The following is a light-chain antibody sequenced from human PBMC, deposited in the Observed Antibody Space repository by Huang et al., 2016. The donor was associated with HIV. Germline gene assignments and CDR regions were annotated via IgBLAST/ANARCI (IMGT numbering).Light chain of an antibody. V-gene: IGKV1-39*01. CDR1: QTISNY. J-gene: IGKJ4*01. Sequence: DIQMPQSPSSVSASVGDRVTITCRASQTISNYLNWYQQKPGNATKLLIFGTSTLQSGVPSRFSGSASGTDFTLTISSLQPEDSATYYCQQSYSAPNLTFGGGTKVEI. CDR3: QQSYSAPNLT. CDR2: GTS.